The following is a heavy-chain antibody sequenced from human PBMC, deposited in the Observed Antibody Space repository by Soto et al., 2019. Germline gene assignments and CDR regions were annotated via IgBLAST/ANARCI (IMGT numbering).Heavy chain of an antibody. CDR1: GFTFSTYW. CDR3: ARDGGTYFDS. D-gene: IGHD3-16*01. CDR2: LDNDGTNT. Sequence: PGGSLRLSCAASGFTFSTYWMHWVRQAPGKGLVWVSRLDNDGTNTRYADSVKGRFTVSRDNGKNTVYLQMDSLRAEDTAVYYCARDGGTYFDSWGQGTLVTVSS. V-gene: IGHV3-74*01. J-gene: IGHJ4*02.